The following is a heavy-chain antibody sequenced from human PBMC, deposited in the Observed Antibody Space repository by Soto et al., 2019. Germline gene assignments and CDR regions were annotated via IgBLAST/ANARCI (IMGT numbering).Heavy chain of an antibody. CDR2: IYDSGST. D-gene: IGHD1-1*01. CDR1: GGSISSGGFY. Sequence: SETLSLTCSVSGGSISSGGFYWTWIRQHPGKGLEWSGFIYDSGSTYYNASLQSRVTISADTSKNRFSLNLSSLTAADTAIYYCARGPRQLGGSYYYGVDVWGQGTTVTVSS. J-gene: IGHJ6*02. CDR3: ARGPRQLGGSYYYGVDV. V-gene: IGHV4-31*03.